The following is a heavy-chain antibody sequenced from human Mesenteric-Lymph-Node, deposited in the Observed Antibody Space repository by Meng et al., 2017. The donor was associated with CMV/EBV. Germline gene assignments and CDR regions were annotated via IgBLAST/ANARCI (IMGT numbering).Heavy chain of an antibody. CDR3: ARRGNYDSDYSEY. CDR2: VHHSGTT. CDR1: GDSISNSTYY. D-gene: IGHD3-22*01. J-gene: IGHJ4*02. V-gene: IGHV4-39*01. Sequence: QLPLQESGPGLVKPSETLSLPCIVSGDSISNSTYYWTWIRQPPGKGLEWIGSVHHSGTTYYNPSLKGRLTISVDTSANLLSLRLTTVTAADTATYYCARRGNYDSDYSEYWGQGTLVTVSS.